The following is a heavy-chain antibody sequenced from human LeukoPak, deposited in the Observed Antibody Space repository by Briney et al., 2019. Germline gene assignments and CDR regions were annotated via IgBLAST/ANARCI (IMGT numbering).Heavy chain of an antibody. D-gene: IGHD5-12*01. CDR1: GFTFSSYS. CDR3: ARAGGIVATNPLDY. Sequence: PGGSLRLSCAASGFTFSSYSMNWVRQAPGKGLEWVSSISSSSSNIYYADSVKGRFTISRDNAKNSLYLQMNSLRAEDTAVYYCARAGGIVATNPLDYWGQGTLVTVSS. CDR2: ISSSSSNI. J-gene: IGHJ4*02. V-gene: IGHV3-21*01.